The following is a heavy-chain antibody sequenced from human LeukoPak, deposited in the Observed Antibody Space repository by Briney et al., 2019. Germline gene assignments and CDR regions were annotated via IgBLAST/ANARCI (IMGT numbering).Heavy chain of an antibody. CDR3: AKSPGELFDAFDI. CDR2: IRYDGSNK. V-gene: IGHV3-30*02. CDR1: GFTFSSYG. D-gene: IGHD3-10*01. J-gene: IGHJ3*02. Sequence: GGSLRLSCAASGFTFSSYGMHWVRQAPGKGLEWVAFIRYDGSNKYYADSVKGRFTISRDNSKNTLYLQMNSLRAEDTAVYYCAKSPGELFDAFDIWGQGTMVTVSS.